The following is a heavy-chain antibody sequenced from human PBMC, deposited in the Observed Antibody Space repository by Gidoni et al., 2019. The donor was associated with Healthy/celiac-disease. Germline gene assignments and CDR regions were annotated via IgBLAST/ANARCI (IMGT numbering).Heavy chain of an antibody. CDR3: ARDLAIYYDSSGSPGY. Sequence: QVQLVQSGAEVKKPGSSVKVSCTASGRTSSSYAISWVRQAPGQGLEWMGGIIPIFGTANYAQKFQGRVTITADESTSTAYMELSSLRSEDTAVYYCARDLAIYYDSSGSPGYWGQGTLVTVSS. D-gene: IGHD3-22*01. V-gene: IGHV1-69*01. CDR2: IIPIFGTA. CDR1: GRTSSSYA. J-gene: IGHJ4*02.